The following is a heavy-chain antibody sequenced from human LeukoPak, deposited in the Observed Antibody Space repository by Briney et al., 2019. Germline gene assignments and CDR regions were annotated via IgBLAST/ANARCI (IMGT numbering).Heavy chain of an antibody. CDR2: INTNTGNP. CDR1: GSTFTNYA. V-gene: IGHV7-4-1*02. Sequence: ASVKVSCKASGSTFTNYAMNWVRQAPGQGLEWMGWINTNTGNPTYAQGFTGRFVFSLDTSVTTAYLQISSLKAEDTAVYYCATTSYVFLTGSSSGFDYWGQGTLVTVSS. J-gene: IGHJ4*02. CDR3: ATTSYVFLTGSSSGFDY. D-gene: IGHD3-9*01.